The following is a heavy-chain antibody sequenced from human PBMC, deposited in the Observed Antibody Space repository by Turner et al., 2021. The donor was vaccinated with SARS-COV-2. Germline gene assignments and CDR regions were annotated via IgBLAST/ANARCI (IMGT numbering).Heavy chain of an antibody. D-gene: IGHD1-26*01. CDR3: ARHQGSASGYDHGMNV. CDR2: FYKIGSI. CDR1: GGSISSKS. V-gene: IGHV4-59*08. J-gene: IGHJ6*02. Sequence: QVHLQESGPGLVKHSETLSLTCTVSGGSISSKSWSWIRQSPGRGLEWIGYFYKIGSIDYNPTLRSRVTISVDTSKNQLSLNLISVTAADTAVYYCARHQGSASGYDHGMNVWGQGTAVIVSS.